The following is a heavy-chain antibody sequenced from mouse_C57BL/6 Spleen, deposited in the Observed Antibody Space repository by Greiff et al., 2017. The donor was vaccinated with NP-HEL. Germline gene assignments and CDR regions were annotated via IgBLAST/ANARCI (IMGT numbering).Heavy chain of an antibody. J-gene: IGHJ2*01. CDR3: ARRRGNYRDYFDY. CDR1: GYTFTSYW. D-gene: IGHD2-1*01. V-gene: IGHV1-55*01. Sequence: VQLRQPGAELVKPGASVKMSCKASGYTFTSYWITWVKQRPGQGLEWIGDIYPGSGSTNYNEKFKSKATLTVDTSSSTAYMQLSSLTSEDSAVYYCARRRGNYRDYFDYWGQGTTLTVSS. CDR2: IYPGSGST.